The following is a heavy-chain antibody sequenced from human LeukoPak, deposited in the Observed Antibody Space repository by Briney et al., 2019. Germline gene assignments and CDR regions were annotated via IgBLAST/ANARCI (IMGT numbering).Heavy chain of an antibody. D-gene: IGHD6-13*01. J-gene: IGHJ4*02. CDR3: AKGSSWYYFDY. CDR2: IRYDGSNK. V-gene: IGHV3-30*02. Sequence: PGGSLSLSCAASRFTFSSYGMHWVRQAPGKGVEWVAFIRYDGSNKYYADSVKGRFTISRDNSKNTLYLQMNSLRAEDTAVYYCAKGSSWYYFDYWGQGTLVTVSS. CDR1: RFTFSSYG.